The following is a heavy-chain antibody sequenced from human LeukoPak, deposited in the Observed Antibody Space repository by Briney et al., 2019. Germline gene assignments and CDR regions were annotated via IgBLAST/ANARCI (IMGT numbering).Heavy chain of an antibody. V-gene: IGHV3-7*03. CDR2: IKGDGSEI. CDR3: ARDNDY. J-gene: IGHJ4*02. Sequence: GGSLRLSCAASGFTFSSSWMSWVRQAPGKGLEWVAHIKGDGSEIYYVDSLKGRFTISRDNARNSLYLQMNSLRAEDTAVYYCARDNDYWGQGTLVTVSS. CDR1: GFTFSSSW.